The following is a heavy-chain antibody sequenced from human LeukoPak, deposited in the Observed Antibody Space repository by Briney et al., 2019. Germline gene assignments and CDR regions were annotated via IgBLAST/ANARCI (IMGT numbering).Heavy chain of an antibody. V-gene: IGHV4-59*01. CDR1: GGSISSYY. Sequence: SETLSLICTVSGGSISSYYWSWIRQPPGKGLEWIGYIYYSGSTNYNPSLKSRVTISVDTSKNQFSLKLSSVTAADTAVYYCAREEPATWSYFDYSGQGTLVTVSS. D-gene: IGHD1-26*01. CDR2: IYYSGST. J-gene: IGHJ4*02. CDR3: AREEPATWSYFDY.